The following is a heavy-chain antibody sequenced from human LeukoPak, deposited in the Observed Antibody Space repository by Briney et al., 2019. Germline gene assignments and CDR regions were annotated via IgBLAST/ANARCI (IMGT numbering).Heavy chain of an antibody. J-gene: IGHJ5*02. CDR2: IIPIIGIA. D-gene: IGHD6-19*01. Sequence: ASAKVSSKASGGTFTSYTISWVRHAPGQGLGWMGRIIPIIGIANYAQKFQGSVTITADKSTSTAYMELSSLRSEGTAVYYCVIAVAGVPNWFDPWGQGTLVTVSS. CDR1: GGTFTSYT. CDR3: VIAVAGVPNWFDP. V-gene: IGHV1-69*02.